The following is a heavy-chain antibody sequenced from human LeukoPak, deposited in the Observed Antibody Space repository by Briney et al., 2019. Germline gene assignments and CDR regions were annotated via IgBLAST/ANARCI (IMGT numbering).Heavy chain of an antibody. CDR2: ISWNSGSI. CDR3: AKDMGGSDDY. J-gene: IGHJ4*02. CDR1: GFTFDDYA. V-gene: IGHV3-9*01. Sequence: GGSLRLSCAASGFTFDDYATHWVRQAPGKGLEWVSGISWNSGSIGYADSVKGRFTISRDNAKNSLYLQMNSLRAEDTALYYCAKDMGGSDDYWGQGTLVTVSS. D-gene: IGHD1-26*01.